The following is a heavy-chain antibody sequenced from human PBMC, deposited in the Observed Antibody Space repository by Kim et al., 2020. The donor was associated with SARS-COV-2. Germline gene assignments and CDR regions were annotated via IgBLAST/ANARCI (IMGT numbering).Heavy chain of an antibody. CDR1: GFTFDDYT. CDR2: ISWDGGST. Sequence: GGSLRLSCAASGFTFDDYTMHWVRQAPGKGLEWVSLISWDGGSTYYADSVKGRFTISRDNSKNSLYLQMNSLRTEDTALYYCARGDGGNSGWFDYWGQGTLVTVSS. J-gene: IGHJ4*02. CDR3: ARGDGGNSGWFDY. V-gene: IGHV3-43*01. D-gene: IGHD2-21*02.